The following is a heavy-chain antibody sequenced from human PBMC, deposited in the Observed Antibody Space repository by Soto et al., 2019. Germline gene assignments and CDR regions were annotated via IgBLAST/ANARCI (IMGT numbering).Heavy chain of an antibody. Sequence: ASVKVSCKASGYTFTSYGVSWVRQAPGQGLEWMGWISGNDGAAHYAPNFQGRVTMTTDTSTSTAYMELRSLRSDDTAVYYCAKDQDFQVDYWGQGTLVTV. CDR1: GYTFTSYG. D-gene: IGHD2-15*01. CDR2: ISGNDGAA. J-gene: IGHJ4*02. CDR3: AKDQDFQVDY. V-gene: IGHV1-18*01.